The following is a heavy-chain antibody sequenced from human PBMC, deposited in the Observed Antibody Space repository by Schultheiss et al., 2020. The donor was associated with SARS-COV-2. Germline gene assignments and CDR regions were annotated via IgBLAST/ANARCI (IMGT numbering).Heavy chain of an antibody. Sequence: GESLKISCAASGFTFSSYSMNWVRQAPGKGLEWVSSISSSSSYIYYADSVKGRFTISRDNAKNSLYLQMNSLRAEDTAVYYCARGSDSSGWYFRNYFDYWGQGTLVTVSS. CDR2: ISSSSSYI. CDR3: ARGSDSSGWYFRNYFDY. V-gene: IGHV3-21*01. D-gene: IGHD6-19*01. J-gene: IGHJ4*02. CDR1: GFTFSSYS.